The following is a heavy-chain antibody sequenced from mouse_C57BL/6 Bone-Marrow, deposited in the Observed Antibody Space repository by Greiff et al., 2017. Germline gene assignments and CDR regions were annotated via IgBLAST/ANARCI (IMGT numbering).Heavy chain of an antibody. Sequence: VQLQQSGAELVKPGASVKLSCTASGFNIKDYYMHWVKQRPEQGLEWIGRIDPEDGETNYAPQFQGKATITADTSSNTAYLQLSSLTSEDTAVYYCARDGYYDVWYFGVWGTGTTVTVSS. V-gene: IGHV14-2*01. D-gene: IGHD2-3*01. CDR1: GFNIKDYY. J-gene: IGHJ1*03. CDR3: ARDGYYDVWYFGV. CDR2: IDPEDGET.